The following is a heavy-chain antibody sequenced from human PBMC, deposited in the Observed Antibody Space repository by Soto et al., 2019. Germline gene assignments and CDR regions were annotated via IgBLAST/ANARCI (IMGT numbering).Heavy chain of an antibody. V-gene: IGHV1-2*02. CDR1: GYTFTGNY. CDR3: ARDASSSSWYEEYFQH. J-gene: IGHJ1*01. D-gene: IGHD6-13*01. Sequence: ASVKVSCKASGYTFTGNYMHWVRQAPGQGLEWMGWINPRNGATKYAQNFQGRVTLTWDTSITTAYMDLSRLRAEDTAVYYCARDASSSSWYEEYFQHWGQGTLVTVSS. CDR2: INPRNGAT.